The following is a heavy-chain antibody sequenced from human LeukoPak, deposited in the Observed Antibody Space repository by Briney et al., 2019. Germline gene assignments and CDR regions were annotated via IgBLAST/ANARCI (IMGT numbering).Heavy chain of an antibody. J-gene: IGHJ4*02. CDR1: GYTFTSYY. CDR3: ARGPSNTAWLRY. CDR2: IDPSGGST. D-gene: IGHD5-18*01. V-gene: IGHV1-46*01. Sequence: GASVKVSCKASGYTFTSYYMHWVRQAPGQGLEWMGIIDPSGGSTSYVQKFQGRVTMTRDTSTSTVYMELSSLRSEDTAVYYCARGPSNTAWLRYWGQGTLVTVSS.